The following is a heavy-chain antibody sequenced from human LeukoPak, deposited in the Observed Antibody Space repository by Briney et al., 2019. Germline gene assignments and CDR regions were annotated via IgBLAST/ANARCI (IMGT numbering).Heavy chain of an antibody. V-gene: IGHV3-33*01. J-gene: IGHJ3*02. CDR2: IWYDGSNK. CDR3: ARGSLYYDSKSKSGAFDI. D-gene: IGHD3-22*01. CDR1: GFTFGSYG. Sequence: GGSLRLSCAASGFTFGSYGMHWVRQAPGKGLEWVAVIWYDGSNKYYADSVKGRFTISRDNSKNTLYLQMNSLRAEDTAVYYCARGSLYYDSKSKSGAFDIWGQGTMVTVSS.